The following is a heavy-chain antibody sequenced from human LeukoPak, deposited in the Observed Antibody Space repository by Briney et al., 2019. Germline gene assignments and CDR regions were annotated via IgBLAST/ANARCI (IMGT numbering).Heavy chain of an antibody. CDR1: GFTFTSYG. V-gene: IGHV1-18*01. J-gene: IGHJ4*02. Sequence: ASVKVSCKASGFTFTSYGISWVRQAPGQGLEWMGWISAYNGNTNYAQKLQGRVTMTTDTSTSTAYMELRSLRSNGTAVYYCAGTSEYSSSSAFDYWGQGTLVTVSS. CDR3: AGTSEYSSSSAFDY. D-gene: IGHD6-6*01. CDR2: ISAYNGNT.